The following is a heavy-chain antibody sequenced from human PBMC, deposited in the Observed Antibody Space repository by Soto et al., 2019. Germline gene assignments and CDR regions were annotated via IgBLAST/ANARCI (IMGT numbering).Heavy chain of an antibody. CDR3: AREFCSGDLGLDR. J-gene: IGHJ6*02. CDR1: GYTFGAYY. Sequence: QVRLVQSGPEVKTPGASVRVSCKSSGYTFGAYYIHWVRQPPGQGLEWMGWVSPLSGGTNIAQRFQGRVDLTNDASINTVFMELSSLRSDDTALYFCAREFCSGDLGLDRWGQGTTVSVS. V-gene: IGHV1-2*02. CDR2: VSPLSGGT. D-gene: IGHD2-21*01.